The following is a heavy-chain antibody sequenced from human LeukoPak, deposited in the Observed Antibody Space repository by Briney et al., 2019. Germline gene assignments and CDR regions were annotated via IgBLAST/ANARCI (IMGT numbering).Heavy chain of an antibody. J-gene: IGHJ6*02. V-gene: IGHV3-48*04. CDR2: ISSSGSTI. CDR1: GFSFSSYS. Sequence: GGSLRLSCAASGFSFSSYSMSWVRQAPGKGLEWVSHISSSGSTIYYADSVEGRFTISRDNAKNSLYLQMNSLRAEDTAVYYCAGALGLLYGMDVWGQGTTVTVSS. CDR3: AGALGLLYGMDV.